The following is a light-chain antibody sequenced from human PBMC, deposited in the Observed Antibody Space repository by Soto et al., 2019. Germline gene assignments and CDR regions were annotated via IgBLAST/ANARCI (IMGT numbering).Light chain of an antibody. CDR2: EDT. J-gene: IGLJ2*01. CDR3: CSYADSPRTLV. V-gene: IGLV2-23*01. CDR1: GSVVGSYNL. Sequence: QSALTQSASVSGSPGQSITISCTGTGSVVGSYNLVSWYQQVPGKAPKLMVYEDTKRPSGVSNRFSGSKSGNSASLTISGLQAEDEADYYCCSYADSPRTLVFGGGTTLTVL.